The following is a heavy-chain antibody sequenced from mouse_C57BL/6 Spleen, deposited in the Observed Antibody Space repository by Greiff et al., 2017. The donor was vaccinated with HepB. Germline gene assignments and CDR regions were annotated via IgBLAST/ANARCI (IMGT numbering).Heavy chain of an antibody. Sequence: QVHLKQPGAELVKPGASVKVSCKASGYTFTSYWMHWVKQRPGQGLEWIGRIHPSDSDTNYNQKFKGKATLTVDKSSSTAYMQLSSLTSEDSAVYYCAIPPLYYGSSSSYWYFDVWGTGTTVTVSS. V-gene: IGHV1-74*01. CDR2: IHPSDSDT. CDR3: AIPPLYYGSSSSYWYFDV. D-gene: IGHD1-1*01. CDR1: GYTFTSYW. J-gene: IGHJ1*03.